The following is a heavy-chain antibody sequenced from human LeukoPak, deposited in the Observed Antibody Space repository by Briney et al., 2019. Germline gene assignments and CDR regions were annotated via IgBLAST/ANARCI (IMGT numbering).Heavy chain of an antibody. Sequence: SETLSLTCTVSGGSISSYYWIWIRQPPGKGLEWIGYIYYSGSTNYNPSLKSRVTISVDTSKNQSCLKLSSVTAADTAVYYCASKLWFGEPSDWYFDLWGRGTLVTVSS. J-gene: IGHJ2*01. D-gene: IGHD3-10*01. CDR2: IYYSGST. V-gene: IGHV4-59*01. CDR3: ASKLWFGEPSDWYFDL. CDR1: GGSISSYY.